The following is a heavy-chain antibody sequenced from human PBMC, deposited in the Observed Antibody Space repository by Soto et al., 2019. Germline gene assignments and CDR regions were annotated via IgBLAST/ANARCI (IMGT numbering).Heavy chain of an antibody. V-gene: IGHV4-31*03. CDR2: IYYSGST. J-gene: IGHJ6*02. CDR1: GGSISSGGYY. Sequence: SETLSLTCTVSGGSISSGGYYWSWIRQHPGKGLEWIGYIYYSGSTYYNPSLKSRVTISVDTSKNQFSLKLSSVTAADTAVYYCAREPVRIQGPAIYYYYGMDVWGQGTTVTVSS. CDR3: AREPVRIQGPAIYYYYGMDV. D-gene: IGHD5-18*01.